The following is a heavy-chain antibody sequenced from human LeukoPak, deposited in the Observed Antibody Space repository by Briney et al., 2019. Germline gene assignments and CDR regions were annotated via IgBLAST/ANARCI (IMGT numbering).Heavy chain of an antibody. J-gene: IGHJ4*02. V-gene: IGHV1-18*01. D-gene: IGHD1-26*01. CDR3: ARDGTTTDDY. CDR2: ISGNNDHP. Sequence: ASVKVSCKASGYTFSNFGINWVRQAPGQGLEWMGWISGNNDHPNYGRKFQGRFTMTTDSSTSTAYMELRNLRSDDTAVYYCARDGTTTDDYWGQGTLVTVSS. CDR1: GYTFSNFG.